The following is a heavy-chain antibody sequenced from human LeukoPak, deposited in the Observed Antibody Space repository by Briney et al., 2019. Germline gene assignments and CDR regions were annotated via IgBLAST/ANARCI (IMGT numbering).Heavy chain of an antibody. CDR2: IYYSGST. D-gene: IGHD6-19*01. J-gene: IGHJ4*02. CDR3: ARAVAGPNFDY. CDR1: GGAISRYY. V-gene: IGHV4-59*01. Sequence: SETLSLTCSVSGGAISRYYWSWIRQPPGKGLEWIGYIYYSGSTNYNPSLKSRVTISVDTSKNQFSLKLSSVTAADTAVYYCARAVAGPNFDYWGQGTLVTVSS.